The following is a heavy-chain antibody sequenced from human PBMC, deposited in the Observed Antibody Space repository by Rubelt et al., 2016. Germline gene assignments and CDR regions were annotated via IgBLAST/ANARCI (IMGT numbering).Heavy chain of an antibody. CDR1: GFTFSSYS. Sequence: EVQLLDSGGGLVQPGGSLNLSCSASGFTFSSYSMNWVRLAPGKGLEWVSYISSGTTTIYYADSVKGRFTISRDNAKDSLYLQMNSLRDEDTAVYYCARDRSSSWSAPPHYYYGMDVWGQGTTVTVSS. CDR2: ISSGTTTI. D-gene: IGHD6-13*01. J-gene: IGHJ6*02. CDR3: ARDRSSSWSAPPHYYYGMDV. V-gene: IGHV3-48*02.